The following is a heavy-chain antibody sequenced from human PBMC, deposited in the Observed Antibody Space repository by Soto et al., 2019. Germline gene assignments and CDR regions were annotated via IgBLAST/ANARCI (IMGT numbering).Heavy chain of an antibody. V-gene: IGHV3-15*01. Sequence: GGSLRLSCAASGFTFSSVWMSWVRQAPGKGLEWVGRIKATTDGGTTDYAAPVKGRFTISRDDSRNTLSLQMNSLKTEDTAVYYRTTADSSDYYDSAGFYYRWFDPWGQGTLVTVSS. CDR3: TTADSSDYYDSAGFYYRWFDP. CDR2: IKATTDGGTT. D-gene: IGHD3-22*01. CDR1: GFTFSSVW. J-gene: IGHJ5*02.